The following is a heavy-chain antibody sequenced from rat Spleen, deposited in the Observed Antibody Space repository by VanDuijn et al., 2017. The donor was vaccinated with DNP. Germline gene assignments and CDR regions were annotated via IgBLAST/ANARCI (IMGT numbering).Heavy chain of an antibody. CDR3: ARPDY. CDR1: GSSITSNY. V-gene: IGHV3-1*01. J-gene: IGHJ2*01. CDR2: ISYSGST. Sequence: EVQLQESGSGLVKPSQSLSLTCSVTGSSITSNYWGWIRKFPGNKMEYIGHISYSGSTNYNPSLKSRISITRNTSKNHFFLHLNSVTTEDTATYYCARPDYWGQGVMVAVSS.